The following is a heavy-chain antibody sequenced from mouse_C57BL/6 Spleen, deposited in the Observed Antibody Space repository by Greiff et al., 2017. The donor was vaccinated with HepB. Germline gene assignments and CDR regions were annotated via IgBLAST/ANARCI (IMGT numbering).Heavy chain of an antibody. CDR2: IDPSDSYT. V-gene: IGHV1-69*01. Sequence: QVQLQQPGAELVMPGASVKLSCKASGYTFTSYWMHWVKQRPGQGLEWIGEIDPSDSYTNYNQKFKGKSTLTVDKSSSTAYMQRSSLTSEDSAVYSCARKDWNFDYGGQGPTLPASS. D-gene: IGHD4-1*01. CDR3: ARKDWNFDY. J-gene: IGHJ2*01. CDR1: GYTFTSYW.